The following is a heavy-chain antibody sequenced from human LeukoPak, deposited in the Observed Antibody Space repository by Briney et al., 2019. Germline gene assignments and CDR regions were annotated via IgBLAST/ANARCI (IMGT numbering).Heavy chain of an antibody. CDR2: ISSSSSYI. J-gene: IGHJ4*02. D-gene: IGHD3-16*02. V-gene: IGHV3-21*04. Sequence: SGGSLRLSCAASGFTFSSYSMNWVRQAPGKGLEWVSSISSSSSYIYYADSVKGRFTISRDNSKNTLYLQMNSLRAEDTAVYYCAKVPPTYDYVWGSYRLRGNSLDYWGQGTLVTVSS. CDR3: AKVPPTYDYVWGSYRLRGNSLDY. CDR1: GFTFSSYS.